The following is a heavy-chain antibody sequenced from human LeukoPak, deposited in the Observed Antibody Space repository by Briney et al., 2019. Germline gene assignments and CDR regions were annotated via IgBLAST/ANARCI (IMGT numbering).Heavy chain of an antibody. D-gene: IGHD4-17*01. CDR3: TVTTFPYYYYYMDV. CDR1: GYSISSGYY. CDR2: IYHSGST. V-gene: IGHV4-38-2*02. Sequence: SETLSLTCTVSGYSISSGYYWGWIRQPPGKGLEWIGSIYHSGSTNYNPSLKSRATISVDTSKNQFSLKLSSVTAADTAVYYCTVTTFPYYYYYMDVWGKGTTVTISS. J-gene: IGHJ6*03.